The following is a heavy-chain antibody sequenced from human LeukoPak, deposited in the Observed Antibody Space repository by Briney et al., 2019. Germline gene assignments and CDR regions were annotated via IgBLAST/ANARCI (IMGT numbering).Heavy chain of an antibody. J-gene: IGHJ4*02. Sequence: GASVTVSCKASGYTFTGYYMHWVRQAPGQGLEWMGWINPNSGGTNYAQKFQGRVTMTRDTSISTAYMELSRLRSDDTAVYYCAVGSDIAVAGGFDYWGQGTLVTVSS. V-gene: IGHV1-2*02. CDR3: AVGSDIAVAGGFDY. CDR2: INPNSGGT. CDR1: GYTFTGYY. D-gene: IGHD6-19*01.